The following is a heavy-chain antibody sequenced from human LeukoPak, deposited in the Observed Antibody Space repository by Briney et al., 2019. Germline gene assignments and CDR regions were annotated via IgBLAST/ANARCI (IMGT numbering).Heavy chain of an antibody. CDR2: IYMSGST. V-gene: IGHV4-61*02. CDR3: AREDVAGGSGSNYYYYGADV. Sequence: PSQTLSLTCTVSGGSIRSGTDYWSWIRQPAGKGLEWIGRIYMSGSTDYNPSFKSRVTTSVDTSKNQVSLKLRSVTAADTAVYYCAREDVAGGSGSNYYYYGADVWGQGTTVTVSS. CDR1: GGSIRSGTDY. D-gene: IGHD3-10*01. J-gene: IGHJ6*02.